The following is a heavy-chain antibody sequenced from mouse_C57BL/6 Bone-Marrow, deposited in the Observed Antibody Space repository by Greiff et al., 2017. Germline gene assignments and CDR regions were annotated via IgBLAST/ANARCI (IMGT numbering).Heavy chain of an antibody. J-gene: IGHJ2*01. Sequence: VQLQQPGAELVKPGASVKLSCKASGYTFTSYWMHWVKQRPGQGLEWIGMIHPNSGSTNYNGKFKGKATLTVDKSSSTAYMQLSSLTSEDSAVYYCARPIITAVPYYFDYWGQGTTLTVSS. V-gene: IGHV1-64*01. CDR3: ARPIITAVPYYFDY. CDR2: IHPNSGST. D-gene: IGHD1-1*01. CDR1: GYTFTSYW.